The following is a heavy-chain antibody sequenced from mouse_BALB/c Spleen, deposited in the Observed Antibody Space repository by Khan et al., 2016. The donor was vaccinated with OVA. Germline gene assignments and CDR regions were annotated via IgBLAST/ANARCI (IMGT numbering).Heavy chain of an antibody. J-gene: IGHJ3*01. CDR1: GYSITSDYA. Sequence: EVQLQESGPGLVKPSQSLSLTCTVTGYSITSDYAWNWIRQFPGNKLEWMGYITYSGSPSYTPSLKSRISITRDTSKNQFFLQLNSVTTGDTATYYCARGRAYWGQGTLVTVSA. CDR2: ITYSGSP. D-gene: IGHD3-3*01. CDR3: ARGRAY. V-gene: IGHV3-2*02.